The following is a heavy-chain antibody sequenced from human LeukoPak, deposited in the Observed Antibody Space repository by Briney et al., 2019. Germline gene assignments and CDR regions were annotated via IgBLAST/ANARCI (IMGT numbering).Heavy chain of an antibody. CDR1: GFTFSSYA. CDR3: ARGGTYYEMDYYYGMDV. J-gene: IGHJ6*02. CDR2: MSYDGSNK. Sequence: GGSLRLSCAASGFTFSSYAMHWVRQAPGKGLEWVAVMSYDGSNKYYADSVEGRFTISRDNSKNTLYLQMNSLRAEDTAVCYCARGGTYYEMDYYYGMDVWGQGTTVTVSS. D-gene: IGHD3-3*01. V-gene: IGHV3-30-3*01.